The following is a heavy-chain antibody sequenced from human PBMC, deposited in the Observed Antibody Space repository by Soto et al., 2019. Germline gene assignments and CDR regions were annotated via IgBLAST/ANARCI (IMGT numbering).Heavy chain of an antibody. V-gene: IGHV5-51*01. CDR2: IYTGDSDT. J-gene: IGHJ6*03. D-gene: IGHD2-2*03. CDR3: SRTHTTGYFHFMDV. CDR1: GYSFTSYW. Sequence: PGESLKISCKGSGYSFTSYWSRWVRQMPGKSLEWMGIIYTGDSDTRYSPSFLGQVTISADKSISTAYLQWSSLKASDTAMYYCSRTHTTGYFHFMDVRGKGTKVTGSS.